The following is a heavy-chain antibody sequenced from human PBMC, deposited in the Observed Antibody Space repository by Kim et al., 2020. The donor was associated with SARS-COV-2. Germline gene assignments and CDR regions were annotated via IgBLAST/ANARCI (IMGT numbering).Heavy chain of an antibody. Sequence: GGSLRLSCAASGFKFSNYGMHWVRQAPGKGLEWVAVIWHDGNNEYYANFVKGRFTISRDNSKNTLYLQMNSLRVEDTAVYYCAKELNVYYDLMIGYSFTDSWGQGTPVTVSS. D-gene: IGHD3-9*01. V-gene: IGHV3-33*03. CDR3: AKELNVYYDLMIGYSFTDS. CDR1: GFKFSNYG. J-gene: IGHJ5*01. CDR2: IWHDGNNE.